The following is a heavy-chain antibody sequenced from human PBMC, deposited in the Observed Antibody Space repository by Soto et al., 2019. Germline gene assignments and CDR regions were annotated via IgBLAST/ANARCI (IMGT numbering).Heavy chain of an antibody. CDR1: GGSITTGGYC. CDR2: IYYSGST. Sequence: QGQLQESGPVLVQPSQTLSLTCTFSGGSITTGGYCWSWMRQHPGKGLEWIGCIYYSGSTYYNPFLKSRVTMSVDRSKDQFSLKLSSVTAADTAVYYCARDPLGRPFRYFKCWGQGTLVNVSS. D-gene: IGHD3-16*01. CDR3: ARDPLGRPFRYFKC. J-gene: IGHJ4*02. V-gene: IGHV4-31*03.